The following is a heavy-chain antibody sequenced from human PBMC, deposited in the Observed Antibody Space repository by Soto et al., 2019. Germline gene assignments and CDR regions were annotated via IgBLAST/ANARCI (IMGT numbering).Heavy chain of an antibody. J-gene: IGHJ4*02. V-gene: IGHV3-48*01. D-gene: IGHD3-16*02. CDR2: ISSSSSTI. Sequence: GGSLRLSCAASGFTFSSYSMNWVRQAPGKGLEWVSYISSSSSTIYYADSVKGRFTISRDNAKNSLYLQMNSLRAEDTAVYYCARDYDYIWGSYRYPLDYWGQGTLVTVSS. CDR3: ARDYDYIWGSYRYPLDY. CDR1: GFTFSSYS.